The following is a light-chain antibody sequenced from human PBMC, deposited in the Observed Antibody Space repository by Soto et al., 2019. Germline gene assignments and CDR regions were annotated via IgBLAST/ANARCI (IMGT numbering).Light chain of an antibody. CDR1: SSHIGAGYD. J-gene: IGLJ3*02. Sequence: QSVMTQPPSVSGAPGQRVTISCTGSSSHIGAGYDVHWYQQLPGTAPKLVIYANSNRPSGVPDRFSGSKSGTSASLAITGLQAEDEADYYCQSYDSSLSGSVFGGGTKLTVL. CDR2: ANS. V-gene: IGLV1-40*01. CDR3: QSYDSSLSGSV.